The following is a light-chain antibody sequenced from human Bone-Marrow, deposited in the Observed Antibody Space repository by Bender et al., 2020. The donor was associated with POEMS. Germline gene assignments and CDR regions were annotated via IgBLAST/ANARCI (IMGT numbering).Light chain of an antibody. CDR1: RFDIGGSNY. J-gene: IGLJ3*02. CDR3: SSWDDSLSGWV. V-gene: IGLV2-11*01. Sequence: QSALTQPPSVSGSPGQSITISCTGTRFDIGGSNYVSWYQQHPGKAPKLMIYDVTKRPSGVPDRFSGSKSGTSASLAISDIQSEDEGDYYCSSWDDSLSGWVFGGGTKLTVL. CDR2: DVT.